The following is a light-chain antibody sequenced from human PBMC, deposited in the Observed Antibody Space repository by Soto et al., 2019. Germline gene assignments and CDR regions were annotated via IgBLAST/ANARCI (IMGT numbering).Light chain of an antibody. J-gene: IGLJ1*01. Sequence: QPVLTQPVSVSGSPGQPITISCTGTSSGVGSYNLVSWYQQHPGKAPKLMIYEVTRRPSGVPDRFSGSKSGNTASLNVSGLQAEDEADYYCCSYADNNDYVFGTGTKLTVL. CDR3: CSYADNNDYV. CDR1: SSGVGSYNL. V-gene: IGLV2-23*02. CDR2: EVT.